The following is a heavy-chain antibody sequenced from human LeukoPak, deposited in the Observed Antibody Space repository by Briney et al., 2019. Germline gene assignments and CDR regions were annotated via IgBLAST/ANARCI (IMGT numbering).Heavy chain of an antibody. J-gene: IGHJ4*02. D-gene: IGHD2-2*02. V-gene: IGHV1-46*01. CDR2: INPSGGST. CDR1: GYTFTSYY. Sequence: ASVKVSCKASGYTFTSYYMHWVRQAPGQGLEWMGIINPSGGSTSYAQKFQGRVAMTRDTSTSTVYMELSSLRSEDTAVYYCARDRYCSSTSCYNDYFDYWGQGTLVTVSS. CDR3: ARDRYCSSTSCYNDYFDY.